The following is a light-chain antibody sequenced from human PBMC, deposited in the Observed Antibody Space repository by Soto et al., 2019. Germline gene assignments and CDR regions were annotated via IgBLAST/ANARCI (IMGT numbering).Light chain of an antibody. V-gene: IGKV3-15*01. CDR2: GAS. CDR3: QQYYDWPIT. CDR1: QSISNL. Sequence: IVLTQSPATLSLSQGERATLSCRASQSISNLLAWYQQKSGQAPSLLMYGASTRATGFPDRFSGSGSGTEFTLTISSLHSEDFAVYYCQQYYDWPITFGQGTRLEIK. J-gene: IGKJ5*01.